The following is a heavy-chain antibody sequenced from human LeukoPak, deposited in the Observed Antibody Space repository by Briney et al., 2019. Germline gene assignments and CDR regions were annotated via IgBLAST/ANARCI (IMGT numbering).Heavy chain of an antibody. CDR1: GFTFDDYA. D-gene: IGHD1-1*01. CDR2: ISWNSGSI. Sequence: GGSLRLSCAASGFTFDDYAMHWDRQAPGKGLEWVSGISWNSGSIGYADSVKGRFTISRDNAKNSLYLQMNSLRAEDTALYYCAKDIEESHDYYFDYWGQGTLVTVSS. CDR3: AKDIEESHDYYFDY. J-gene: IGHJ4*02. V-gene: IGHV3-9*01.